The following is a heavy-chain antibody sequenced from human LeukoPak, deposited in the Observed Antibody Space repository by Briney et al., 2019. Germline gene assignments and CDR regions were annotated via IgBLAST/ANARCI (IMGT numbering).Heavy chain of an antibody. CDR1: GGSFSGYY. J-gene: IGHJ4*02. Sequence: SETLSLTCAVYGGSFSGYYWSWIRQPPGKGLEWIGEINHSGSTNYNPSLKSRVTISVDMSKNQFSLKLSSVTAADTAVYYCARHSSYYGNFDYWGQGTLVTVSS. D-gene: IGHD3-10*01. CDR2: INHSGST. V-gene: IGHV4-34*01. CDR3: ARHSSYYGNFDY.